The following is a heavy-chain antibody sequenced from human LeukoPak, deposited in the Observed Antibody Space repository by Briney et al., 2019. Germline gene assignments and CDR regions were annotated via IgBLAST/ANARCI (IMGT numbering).Heavy chain of an antibody. Sequence: PSETLSLTCTVSGGSISSYYWSWIRQPAGKGLEWIGRIFTTGSTNYNPSLQSRVTMSIDTSKKQFSMKLKSVTAADTAMYYCARGAGGYHHYFDYWGQGALVTVSS. V-gene: IGHV4-4*07. J-gene: IGHJ4*02. CDR2: IFTTGST. CDR1: GGSISSYY. D-gene: IGHD2-8*02. CDR3: ARGAGGYHHYFDY.